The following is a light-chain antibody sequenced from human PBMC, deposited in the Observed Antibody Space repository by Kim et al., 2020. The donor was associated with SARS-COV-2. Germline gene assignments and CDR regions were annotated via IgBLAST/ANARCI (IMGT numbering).Light chain of an antibody. J-gene: IGLJ1*01. V-gene: IGLV2-8*01. CDR1: RGDFGSYKY. Sequence: PEQSVALACSATRGDFGSYKYVSWYQHHPGKSPKLIIYEVTKRPSGVPDRFSGSMSGNTASLTVSGLQAEDEADYYCAPHGGYDYVFGTGTRVTVL. CDR2: EVT. CDR3: APHGGYDYV.